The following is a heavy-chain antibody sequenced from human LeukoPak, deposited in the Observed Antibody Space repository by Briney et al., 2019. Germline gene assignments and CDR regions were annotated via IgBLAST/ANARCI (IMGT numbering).Heavy chain of an antibody. Sequence: GGSLRLSCAASGFTFSSYSMNWVRQAPGKGREWVSYISSSSSTIYYADSVKGRFTISRDNAKNSLYLQMNSLRAEDTAVYYCARDGHLEPYYFDYWGQGTLVTVSS. D-gene: IGHD1-1*01. V-gene: IGHV3-48*04. J-gene: IGHJ4*02. CDR2: ISSSSSTI. CDR1: GFTFSSYS. CDR3: ARDGHLEPYYFDY.